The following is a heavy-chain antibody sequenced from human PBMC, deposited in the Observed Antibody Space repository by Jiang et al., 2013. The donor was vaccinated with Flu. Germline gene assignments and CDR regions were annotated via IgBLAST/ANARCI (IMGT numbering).Heavy chain of an antibody. V-gene: IGHV3-13*01. Sequence: RLSCAASGFTFSSYDMHWVRQATGKGLEWVSAIGTAGDTYYPGSVKGRFTISXENAKNSLYLQMNSLRAGDTAVYYCARGGTAMVPIDYWGQGTLVTVSS. CDR3: ARGGTAMVPIDY. CDR1: GFTFSSYD. D-gene: IGHD5-18*01. CDR2: IGTAGDT. J-gene: IGHJ4*02.